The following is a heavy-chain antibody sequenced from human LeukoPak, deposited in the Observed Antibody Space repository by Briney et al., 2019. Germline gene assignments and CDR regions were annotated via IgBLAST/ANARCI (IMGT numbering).Heavy chain of an antibody. J-gene: IGHJ4*02. Sequence: GGSLRLSCAASGFTFSSYSMNWVRQAPGKGLEWVSSISSSSSYIYYADSVKGRFTISRDNAKNSLYLQMNSLRAEDTALYYCAKVKYYYDSSGPFDYWGQGTLVTVSS. CDR3: AKVKYYYDSSGPFDY. V-gene: IGHV3-21*04. CDR1: GFTFSSYS. D-gene: IGHD3-22*01. CDR2: ISSSSSYI.